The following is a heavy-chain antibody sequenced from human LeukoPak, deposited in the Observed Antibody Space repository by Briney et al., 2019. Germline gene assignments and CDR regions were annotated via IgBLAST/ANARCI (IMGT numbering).Heavy chain of an antibody. J-gene: IGHJ4*02. CDR2: IYYSGST. CDR1: GGSISSSSYY. Sequence: PSETLSLTCTVSGGSISSSSYYWGWIRQPPGKGLEWIGSIYYSGSTYYNPSLKSRVTISVDTSKNQFSLKLSSVTAADTAVYYCARHGLAAGADYWGQRTLVTVSS. D-gene: IGHD6-13*01. V-gene: IGHV4-39*01. CDR3: ARHGLAAGADY.